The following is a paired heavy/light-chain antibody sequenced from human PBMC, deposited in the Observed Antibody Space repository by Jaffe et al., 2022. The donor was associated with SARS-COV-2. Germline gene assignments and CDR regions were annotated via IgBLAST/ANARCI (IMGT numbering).Light chain of an antibody. CDR3: HQYYSIPLT. CDR1: QSVLYSSNNKNY. Sequence: DIVMTQSPDSLAVSLGERATINCKSSQSVLYSSNNKNYLGWYQQKPGQPPKLLIYWASTRESGVPDRFSGSGSGTDFTLTISSLQAEDVAVYYCHQYYSIPLTFGGGTKVEIK. V-gene: IGKV4-1*01. CDR2: WAS. J-gene: IGKJ4*01.
Heavy chain of an antibody. V-gene: IGHV3-11*01. J-gene: IGHJ3*02. CDR1: GFTFSDYY. Sequence: QVQLVESGGGLVKPGGSLRLSCAASGFTFSDYYMSWIRQAPGKGLEWVSYISSSGSTIYHADSVKGRFTISRDNAKNSLYLQMNSLRAEDTAVYYCAREGRLVGATLFGRSVFDIWGQGTMVTVSS. CDR3: AREGRLVGATLFGRSVFDI. CDR2: ISSSGSTI. D-gene: IGHD1-26*01.